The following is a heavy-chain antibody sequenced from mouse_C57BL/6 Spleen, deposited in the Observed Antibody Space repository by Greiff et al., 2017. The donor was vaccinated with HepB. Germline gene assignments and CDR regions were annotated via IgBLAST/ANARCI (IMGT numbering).Heavy chain of an antibody. J-gene: IGHJ4*01. CDR1: GYTFTSYT. D-gene: IGHD1-1*01. CDR3: AIPAVVDAMDY. V-gene: IGHV1-4*01. CDR2: INPSSGYT. Sequence: VKVVESGAELARPGASVKMSCKASGYTFTSYTMHWVKQRPGQGLEWIGYINPSSGYTKYNQKFKDKATLTADKSSSTAYMQLSSLTSEDSAVYSCAIPAVVDAMDYWGQGTSVTVSS.